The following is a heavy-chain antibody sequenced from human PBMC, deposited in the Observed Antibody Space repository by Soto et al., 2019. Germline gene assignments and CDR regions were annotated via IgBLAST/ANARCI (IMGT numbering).Heavy chain of an antibody. V-gene: IGHV1-69*13. Sequence: SVKVSCKASGYTFTSYDMHWVRQAPGQRLEWMGGIIPIFGTANYAQKFQGRVTITADESTSTAYMELSSLRSEDTAVYYCAREGYSYGHPPYYYYGMDVWGQGTTVTVSS. CDR2: IIPIFGTA. CDR3: AREGYSYGHPPYYYYGMDV. J-gene: IGHJ6*02. CDR1: GYTFTSYD. D-gene: IGHD5-18*01.